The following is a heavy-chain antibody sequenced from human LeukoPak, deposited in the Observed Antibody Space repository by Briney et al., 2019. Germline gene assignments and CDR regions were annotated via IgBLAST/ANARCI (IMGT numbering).Heavy chain of an antibody. CDR2: IHSGGTI. Sequence: GGSLRLSCAASGFTVSDYYMSWVRQAPGKGLEWVSLIHSGGTIYYTDSVKGRFTISRDNSKNTLYLQMNSLTIEDTAVYYCAVGRYPFDYWGQGTLVTVSS. D-gene: IGHD3-16*02. J-gene: IGHJ4*02. V-gene: IGHV3-66*01. CDR3: AVGRYPFDY. CDR1: GFTVSDYY.